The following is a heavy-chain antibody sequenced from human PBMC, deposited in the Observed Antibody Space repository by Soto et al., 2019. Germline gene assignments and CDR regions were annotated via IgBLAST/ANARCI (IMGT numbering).Heavy chain of an antibody. J-gene: IGHJ4*02. V-gene: IGHV4-30-4*08. CDR2: IYEGGRT. D-gene: IGHD7-27*01. CDR3: TRGPSGDKVDF. Sequence: SETLSLTCTVSGGSISSGDYYWSWIRQTPGKGLEWIGHIYEGGRTYSNPSLMSRATISLDTSKNLFSLNLKSVTAADTAVYYCTRGPSGDKVDFWGQGLLVTVSS. CDR1: GGSISSGDYY.